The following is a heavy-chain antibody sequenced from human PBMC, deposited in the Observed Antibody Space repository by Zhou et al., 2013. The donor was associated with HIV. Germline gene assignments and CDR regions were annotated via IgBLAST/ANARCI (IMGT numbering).Heavy chain of an antibody. Sequence: QVQLVQSGAEVKKPGASMKVSCKASGYTFTGDYMHWVRQAPGQGLEWMGYINPNNGGTNYAQKFQGRVTMTRDTSINTTYMELSTLRSDDTAVYFCARSHKWLRFRYEGNFDYWGQGTLVTVSS. V-gene: IGHV1-2*02. D-gene: IGHD5-12*01. CDR3: ARSHKWLRFRYEGNFDY. CDR1: GYTFTGDY. CDR2: INPNNGGT. J-gene: IGHJ4*02.